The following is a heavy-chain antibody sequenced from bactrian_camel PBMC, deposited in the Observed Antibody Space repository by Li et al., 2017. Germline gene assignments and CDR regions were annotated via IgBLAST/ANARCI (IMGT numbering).Heavy chain of an antibody. CDR1: GFFFSSYW. Sequence: VQLVESGGGLVQPGGSLRLSCAASGFFFSSYWMYWVRQAPGKELEWVSTISYDGHSTYYADSVKGRFTISRDNAKNTLYLQLNSLKTEDTAMYYCAKDRSSDATFSSSFGYWGQGTQVTVS. V-gene: IGHV3S1*01. J-gene: IGHJ6*01. CDR3: AKDRSSDATFSSSFGY. D-gene: IGHD4*01. CDR2: ISYDGHST.